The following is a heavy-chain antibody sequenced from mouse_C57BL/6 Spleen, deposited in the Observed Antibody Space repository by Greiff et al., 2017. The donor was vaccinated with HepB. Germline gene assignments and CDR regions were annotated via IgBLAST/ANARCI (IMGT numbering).Heavy chain of an antibody. CDR2: IYPGSGST. V-gene: IGHV1-55*01. CDR3: ARKRGSYAMDY. CDR1: GYTFTSYW. J-gene: IGHJ4*01. Sequence: QVQLQQSGAELVKPGASVKMSCKASGYTFTSYWITWVKQRPGQGLEWIGDIYPGSGSTNYNEKFKSKATLTVDTSSSTAYMQLSSLTSEDSAVYYCARKRGSYAMDYWGQGTSVTVSS.